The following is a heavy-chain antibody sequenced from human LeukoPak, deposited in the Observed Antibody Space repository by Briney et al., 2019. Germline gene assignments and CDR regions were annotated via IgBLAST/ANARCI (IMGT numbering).Heavy chain of an antibody. Sequence: QPGGSLRLSCASSGFTFSTYEVNWVRQAPGKGLEWVSYIGSSGSTIYYADSVRGRFTISRDNSKNSLYLQVNRLRAEDTAVYYCAREGPLYSSSWCDYWGQGTLVTVSS. CDR3: AREGPLYSSSWCDY. CDR1: GFTFSTYE. D-gene: IGHD6-13*01. V-gene: IGHV3-48*03. J-gene: IGHJ4*02. CDR2: IGSSGSTI.